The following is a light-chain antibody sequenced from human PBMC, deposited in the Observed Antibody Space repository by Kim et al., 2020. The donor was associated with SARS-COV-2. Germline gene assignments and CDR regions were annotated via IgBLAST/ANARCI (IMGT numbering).Light chain of an antibody. V-gene: IGLV6-57*03. J-gene: IGLJ3*02. Sequence: GKTLTISCTRSSGSIASNYVQWYQQRPGSAPTTVIYEDNQRPSGVPDRFSGSIDSSSNSASLTISGLKTEDEAGYYCQSYDSSNRVFGGGTQLTVL. CDR1: SGSIASNY. CDR2: EDN. CDR3: QSYDSSNRV.